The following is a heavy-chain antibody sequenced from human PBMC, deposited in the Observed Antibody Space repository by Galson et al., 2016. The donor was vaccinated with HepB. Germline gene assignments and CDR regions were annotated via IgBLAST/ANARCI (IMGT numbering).Heavy chain of an antibody. J-gene: IGHJ6*03. CDR1: GGTFSNYT. CDR2: IIPVFGSA. V-gene: IGHV1-69*13. D-gene: IGHD3-3*02. CDR3: ANFRSSYLHATSYYCYMDV. Sequence: SVKVSCKASGGTFSNYTIGWVRQAPGQGLEWMGGIIPVFGSAIYTHKFQGRLTITADESTTTAYMELSSLKSEDTAVYYCANFRSSYLHATSYYCYMDVWGKGTTVTVSS.